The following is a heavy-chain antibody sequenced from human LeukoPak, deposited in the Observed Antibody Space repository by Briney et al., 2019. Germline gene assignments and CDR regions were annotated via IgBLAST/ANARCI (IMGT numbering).Heavy chain of an antibody. CDR3: ATVLDILTGYYDY. V-gene: IGHV1-69*06. CDR1: GGTFSSYA. J-gene: IGHJ4*02. Sequence: EASVTVSCKASGGTFSSYAISWVRQAPGQGLEWMGGIIPIFGTANYAQKFQGRVTMTEDTSTDTAYMELSSLRSEDTAVYYCATVLDILTGYYDYWGQGTLVTVSS. CDR2: IIPIFGTA. D-gene: IGHD3-9*01.